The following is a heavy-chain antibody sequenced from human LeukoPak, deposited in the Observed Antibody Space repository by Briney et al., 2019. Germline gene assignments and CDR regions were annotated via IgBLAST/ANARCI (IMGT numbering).Heavy chain of an antibody. CDR2: IRNDGSNK. Sequence: VGSLRLSCAASGFTFSSYGMHWVRQAPGKGQEWVAFIRNDGSNKYYADSVKGRFTISRDNSKNTLYLQMNSLRAEDTAVYYCAREDVVVVAAEDYYYYGMDVWGQGTTVTVSS. CDR1: GFTFSSYG. D-gene: IGHD2-15*01. J-gene: IGHJ6*02. V-gene: IGHV3-30*02. CDR3: AREDVVVVAAEDYYYYGMDV.